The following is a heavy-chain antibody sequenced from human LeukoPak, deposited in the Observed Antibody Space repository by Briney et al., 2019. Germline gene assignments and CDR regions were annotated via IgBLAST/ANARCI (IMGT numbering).Heavy chain of an antibody. CDR2: ISSSSSYI. J-gene: IGHJ4*02. Sequence: GGSLRLSCAASGFTFSSYSMNWVRQAPGKGLEWVSSISSSSSYIYYADSVKGRFTISRDNAKNSLYLQMNSLRAGDTAVYYCARENIVLMVYAIDDWGQGTLVTVSS. D-gene: IGHD2-8*01. CDR1: GFTFSSYS. CDR3: ARENIVLMVYAIDD. V-gene: IGHV3-21*01.